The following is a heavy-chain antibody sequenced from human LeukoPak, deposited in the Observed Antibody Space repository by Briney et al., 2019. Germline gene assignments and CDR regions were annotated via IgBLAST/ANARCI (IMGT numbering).Heavy chain of an antibody. J-gene: IGHJ3*02. D-gene: IGHD3-22*01. V-gene: IGHV1-46*01. CDR3: ARVVWKYYDSSGYGAFDI. Sequence: ASVKVSCKASGYTFTNYYMHWVRQAPGQGLEWLGIINPSGGSTSYAQKYQGRVTMTRDTSTTTVYMELSSLRSEDTAVYYCARVVWKYYDSSGYGAFDIWGQGTMVTVSS. CDR1: GYTFTNYY. CDR2: INPSGGST.